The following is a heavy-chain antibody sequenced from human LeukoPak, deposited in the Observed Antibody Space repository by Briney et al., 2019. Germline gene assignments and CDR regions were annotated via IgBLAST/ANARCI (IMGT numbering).Heavy chain of an antibody. V-gene: IGHV3-23*01. CDR2: ISGDGKDR. CDR1: GFTFSSYG. CDR3: AKGRDAFDI. J-gene: IGHJ3*02. Sequence: PGGSLRLSCAASGFTFSSYGMSWVRQAPGKGLQWVSAISGDGKDRDYPDSVKGRFTISRDNSKNTLYLQMNSLRAEDTAVYYCAKGRDAFDIWGQGTMVTVSS.